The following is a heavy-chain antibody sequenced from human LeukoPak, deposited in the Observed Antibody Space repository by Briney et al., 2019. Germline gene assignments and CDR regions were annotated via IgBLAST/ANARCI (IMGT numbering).Heavy chain of an antibody. CDR2: INPNSGGT. J-gene: IGHJ5*02. Sequence: ASVKVSCKASGYTFTGYYIHWVRQAPGQGLELMGWINPNSGGTNYAQKFQGRVTMTRDTSINTVYMELSRLTSDDTAVYYCARGEYNYGRDWFDPWGQGTLVTVSS. CDR1: GYTFTGYY. V-gene: IGHV1-2*02. CDR3: ARGEYNYGRDWFDP. D-gene: IGHD5-18*01.